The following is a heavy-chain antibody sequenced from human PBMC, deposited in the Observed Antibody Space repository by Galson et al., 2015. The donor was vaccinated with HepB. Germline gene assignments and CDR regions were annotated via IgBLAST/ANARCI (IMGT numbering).Heavy chain of an antibody. J-gene: IGHJ4*02. V-gene: IGHV3-23*01. Sequence: SLRLSCAASGFSFSAYGMSWVRQAPGRGLEWVSGSGTGGGLYYADSVKGRFTVSRENSINTLYLQMNNLRAEDTAVYYCAKVGPRSSWTLGLDYWGQGTLVIVSS. CDR3: AKVGPRSSWTLGLDY. CDR1: GFSFSAYG. CDR2: SGTGGGL. D-gene: IGHD6-13*01.